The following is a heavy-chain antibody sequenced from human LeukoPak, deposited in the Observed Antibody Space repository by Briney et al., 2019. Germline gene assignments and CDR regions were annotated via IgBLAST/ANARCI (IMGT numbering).Heavy chain of an antibody. Sequence: SETLSLTCTVSGGSISSYYRSWIRQPPGKGLEWIGYIYYSGSTNYNPSLKSRVTISVDTSKNQFSLKLSSVTAADTAVYYCARRLRTYFDYWGQGSLVTVSS. J-gene: IGHJ4*02. CDR1: GGSISSYY. V-gene: IGHV4-59*08. CDR2: IYYSGST. CDR3: ARRLRTYFDY.